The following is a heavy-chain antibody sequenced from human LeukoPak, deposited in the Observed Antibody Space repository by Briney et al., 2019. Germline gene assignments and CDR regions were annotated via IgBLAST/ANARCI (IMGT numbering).Heavy chain of an antibody. CDR2: IYYSGST. Sequence: SETLSLTCTVSGGSISSSSYYWGWIRQPPGKGLEWIGSIYYSGSTYYNPSLKSRVTISVDTSKNQFSLKLNSVTAADTAVYYCAKKDYYYMDVWGKGTTVTVSS. CDR1: GGSISSSSYY. CDR3: AKKDYYYMDV. V-gene: IGHV4-39*07. J-gene: IGHJ6*03.